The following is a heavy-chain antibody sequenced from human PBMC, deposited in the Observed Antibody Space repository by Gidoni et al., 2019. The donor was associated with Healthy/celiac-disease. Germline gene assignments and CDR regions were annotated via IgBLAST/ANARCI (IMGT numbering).Heavy chain of an antibody. J-gene: IGHJ4*02. CDR2: ISGSGGST. D-gene: IGHD2-15*01. CDR3: AKVYTVVAATSYFDY. Sequence: EVQLLESGGGLVQPGGSLRLSCAASGFPFSSYAMSWVRQAPGKGLEWVAAISGSGGSTYYADSVKGRFTISRDNSKNTLYLQMNSLRAEDTAVYYCAKVYTVVAATSYFDYWGQGTLVTVSS. CDR1: GFPFSSYA. V-gene: IGHV3-23*01.